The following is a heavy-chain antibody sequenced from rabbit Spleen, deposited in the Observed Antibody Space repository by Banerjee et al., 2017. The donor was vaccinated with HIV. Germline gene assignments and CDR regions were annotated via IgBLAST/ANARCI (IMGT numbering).Heavy chain of an antibody. Sequence: QSLEESGGDLVKPEGSLTLTCTASGFSFSSSDYMCWVRQAPGKGPEWIACIKTSTDGTDYASWAQGRFTISKTSSTTVTLQMTSLTAADTATYFCVKTNNNYDVGALWGPGTLVTVS. CDR1: GFSFSSSDY. J-gene: IGHJ4*01. V-gene: IGHV1S40*01. D-gene: IGHD1-1*01. CDR2: IKTSTDGT. CDR3: VKTNNNYDVGAL.